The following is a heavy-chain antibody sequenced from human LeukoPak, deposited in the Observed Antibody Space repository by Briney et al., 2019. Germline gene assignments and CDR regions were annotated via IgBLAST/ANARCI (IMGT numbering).Heavy chain of an antibody. V-gene: IGHV3-23*01. CDR1: GFTFSSYW. J-gene: IGHJ4*02. CDR2: ISGSGGST. D-gene: IGHD2-15*01. CDR3: AKGFVVVAATPIDY. Sequence: GGSLRLSCAASGFTFSSYWMHWVRQAPGKGLVWVSAISGSGGSTYYADSVKGRFTISRDNSKNTLYLQMNSLRAEDTAVYYCAKGFVVVAATPIDYWGQGTLVTVSS.